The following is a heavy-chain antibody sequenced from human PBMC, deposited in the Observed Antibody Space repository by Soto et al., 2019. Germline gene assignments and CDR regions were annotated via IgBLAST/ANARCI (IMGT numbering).Heavy chain of an antibody. V-gene: IGHV1-3*01. D-gene: IGHD3-3*01. J-gene: IGHJ4*02. CDR1: GYTFTSYA. CDR3: ARDLQTYYDFWSGYYTGIGY. CDR2: INAGNGNT. Sequence: QVQLVQSGAEVKKPGASVKVSCKASGYTFTSYAMHWVRQAPGQRLEWMGWINAGNGNTKYSQKFQGRVTITRDTPASTAYMKLSSLRSEDTAVYYCARDLQTYYDFWSGYYTGIGYWGQGTLVTVSS.